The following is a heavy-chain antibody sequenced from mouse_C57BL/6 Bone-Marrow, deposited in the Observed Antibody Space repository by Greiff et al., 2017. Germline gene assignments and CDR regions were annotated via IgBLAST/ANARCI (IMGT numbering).Heavy chain of an antibody. CDR3: ARPDGYYGWYFDV. V-gene: IGHV5-17*01. J-gene: IGHJ1*03. CDR2: ISSGSSTI. CDR1: GFTFSDYG. D-gene: IGHD2-3*01. Sequence: DVKLVESGGGLVKPGGSLKLSCAASGFTFSDYGMHWVRQAPEKGLEWVAYISSGSSTIYYADTVKGRFTISRDNAKNTLFLQMTSLGSEDTAMYYCARPDGYYGWYFDVWGTGTTVTVSS.